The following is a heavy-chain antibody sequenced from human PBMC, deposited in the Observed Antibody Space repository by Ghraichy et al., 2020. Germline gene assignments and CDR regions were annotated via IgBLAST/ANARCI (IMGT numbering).Heavy chain of an antibody. J-gene: IGHJ3*02. CDR3: TTPKIDYGGNSDAFDI. CDR1: GFTFSNAW. V-gene: IGHV3-15*01. CDR2: IKSKTDGGTT. D-gene: IGHD4-23*01. Sequence: GGSLRLSCAASGFTFSNAWMSWVRQAPGKGLEWVGRIKSKTDGGTTDYAAPVKGRFTISRDDSKNTLYMQMNSLKTEDTAVYYCTTPKIDYGGNSDAFDIWGQGTMVTVSS.